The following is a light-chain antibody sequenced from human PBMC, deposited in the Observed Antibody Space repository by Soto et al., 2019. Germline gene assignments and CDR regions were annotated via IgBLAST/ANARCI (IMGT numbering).Light chain of an antibody. CDR1: SSDVGSYNL. Sequence: QSALTQPASVSGSPGQSITISCTGNSSDVGSYNLVSWYQQHPGKAPKLMIYEGSKRPSGVSNRFSGSKSGNTASLTISGLQAEDEADYYCSSYASSTTPYVFGTGTKLTVL. CDR3: SSYASSTTPYV. J-gene: IGLJ1*01. V-gene: IGLV2-14*02. CDR2: EGS.